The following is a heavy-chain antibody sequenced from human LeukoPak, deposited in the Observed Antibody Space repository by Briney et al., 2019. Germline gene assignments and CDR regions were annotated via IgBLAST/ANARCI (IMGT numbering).Heavy chain of an antibody. D-gene: IGHD6-13*01. CDR3: ARRYSSSSFWFDP. CDR1: GGSISSSTYY. J-gene: IGHJ5*02. CDR2: IYYSGST. V-gene: IGHV4-39*01. Sequence: RSETLSLTCTVSGGSISSSTYYWGWIRQPPGKGLEWIGNIYYSGSTYYNPSLKSRVTISVDTSKNQFSLKLSSVTAADTAVYYCARRYSSSSFWFDPWGQGTLVTVSS.